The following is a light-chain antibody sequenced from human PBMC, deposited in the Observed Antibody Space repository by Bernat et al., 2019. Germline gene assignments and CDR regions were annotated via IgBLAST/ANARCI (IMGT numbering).Light chain of an antibody. V-gene: IGKV3-20*01. CDR2: ATS. CDR1: QNVLSAS. CDR3: QHYGPSPEIT. J-gene: IGKJ5*01. Sequence: IVLTQSPGTLSLSPGETATLSCRAGQNVLSASIAWYQHRPGQPPRLLIYATSTWAAGTPARFSGSGSGTDFTLTISSLDPEDFAVYYCQHYGPSPEITFGQGTRLDIK.